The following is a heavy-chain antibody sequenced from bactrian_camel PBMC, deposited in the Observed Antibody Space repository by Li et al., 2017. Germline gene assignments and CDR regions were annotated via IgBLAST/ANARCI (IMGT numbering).Heavy chain of an antibody. Sequence: VQLVESGGGSVQAGGSLRLSCGASGYTYSPECMGWFRQAPGKERETVATISTSDPEGIIYYSDSVKGRFTISRDNAKNTVYLQMTSLKPEDTAVYYCATHTLALGGNCPATAFGYWGQGTQVTVS. D-gene: IGHD2*01. CDR3: ATHTLALGGNCPATAFGY. V-gene: IGHV3S40*01. CDR2: ISTSDPEGII. CDR1: GYTYSPEC. J-gene: IGHJ6*01.